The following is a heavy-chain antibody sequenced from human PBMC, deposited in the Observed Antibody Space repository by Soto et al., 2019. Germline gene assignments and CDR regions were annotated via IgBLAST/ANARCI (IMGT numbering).Heavy chain of an antibody. CDR1: GDSVSSNSAA. D-gene: IGHD3-22*01. Sequence: SQTLSLTCAISGDSVSSNSAAWNWIRQSPSRGLEWLGRTYYSSKWYNDYAVSVKSRITINPDTSKNQFSLQLNSVTPEDTAVYYCARAGYYYDSSGYLYYYYYYGMDVWGQGTTVTVSS. V-gene: IGHV6-1*01. CDR2: TYYSSKWYN. J-gene: IGHJ6*02. CDR3: ARAGYYYDSSGYLYYYYYYGMDV.